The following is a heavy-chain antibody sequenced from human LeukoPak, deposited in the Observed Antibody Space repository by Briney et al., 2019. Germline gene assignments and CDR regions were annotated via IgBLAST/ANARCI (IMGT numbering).Heavy chain of an antibody. Sequence: PSETLSLTCAVYGGSFSGYYWSWIRQPPGKGLEWIGSIYYSGSTYYNPSLKSRVTISVDTSKNQFSLKLSSVTAADTAVYYCARHRGDYYDSSGYYYGNDIDYWGQGTLVTVSS. CDR3: ARHRGDYYDSSGYYYGNDIDY. CDR1: GGSFSGYY. J-gene: IGHJ4*02. V-gene: IGHV4-34*01. CDR2: IYYSGST. D-gene: IGHD3-22*01.